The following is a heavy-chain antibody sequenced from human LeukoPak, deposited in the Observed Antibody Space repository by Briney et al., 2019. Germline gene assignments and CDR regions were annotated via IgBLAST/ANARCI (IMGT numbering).Heavy chain of an antibody. J-gene: IGHJ4*02. CDR3: AKDLIEYYYDSSGGYYFDY. D-gene: IGHD3-22*01. CDR1: GFTFSSYA. CDR2: ISGSGVST. Sequence: GGSLRLSCAASGFTFSSYAMSWGRQAPGKGLEWFSAISGSGVSTYYADSVKGRFTISRDNSKNALYLQMNSLRAEDTAVYYCAKDLIEYYYDSSGGYYFDYWGQGTLVTVSS. V-gene: IGHV3-23*01.